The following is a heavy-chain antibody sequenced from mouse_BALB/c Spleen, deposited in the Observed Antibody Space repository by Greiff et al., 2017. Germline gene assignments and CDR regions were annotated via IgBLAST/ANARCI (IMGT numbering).Heavy chain of an antibody. CDR1: GYTFTSYV. D-gene: IGHD1-1*01. Sequence: VQLQQSGPELLKPGASVKMSCKASGYTFTSYVMHWVKQKPGQGLEWIGYINPYNDGTKYNEKFKGKATLTSDKSSSTAYMELSSLTSEDSAVYYCARSHYYGSSSFAYWGQGTLVTVSA. CDR3: ARSHYYGSSSFAY. CDR2: INPYNDGT. J-gene: IGHJ3*01. V-gene: IGHV1-14*01.